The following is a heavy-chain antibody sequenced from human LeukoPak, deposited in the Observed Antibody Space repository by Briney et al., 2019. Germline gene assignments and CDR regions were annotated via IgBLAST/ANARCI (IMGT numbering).Heavy chain of an antibody. J-gene: IGHJ6*02. Sequence: SETLSLTCTVSGGSISSYYWSWIRQPPGKGLEWIGYIYYSGSTNYNPSLKSRVTISVDTSKNQFSLKLSSVTAADTAVYYCASRPLGLSTTSYYYYGMDVWGQGTTVTVSS. D-gene: IGHD4-17*01. CDR1: GGSISSYY. V-gene: IGHV4-59*08. CDR2: IYYSGST. CDR3: ASRPLGLSTTSYYYYGMDV.